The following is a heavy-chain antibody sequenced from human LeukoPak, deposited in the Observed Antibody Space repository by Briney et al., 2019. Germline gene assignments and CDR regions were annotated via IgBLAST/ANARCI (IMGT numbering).Heavy chain of an antibody. D-gene: IGHD1-26*01. CDR3: ARERVGANDY. Sequence: GGSLGLSCAASGFTFSSYGMHWVRQAPGKGLVWVSRSNSDGSSTSYADSVKGRFTISRDNAKNTLHLQMNSVRAEDTAVYYCARERVGANDYWGQGTLATVSS. V-gene: IGHV3-74*01. J-gene: IGHJ4*02. CDR1: GFTFSSYG. CDR2: SNSDGSST.